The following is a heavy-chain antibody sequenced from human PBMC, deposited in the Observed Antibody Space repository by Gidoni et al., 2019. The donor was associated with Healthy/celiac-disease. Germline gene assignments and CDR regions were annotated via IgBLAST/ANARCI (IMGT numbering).Heavy chain of an antibody. CDR3: ARDQPYGDYYYYGMDV. D-gene: IGHD4-17*01. V-gene: IGHV3-7*01. Sequence: EVQLVDSGGGLVQPGGSLRLSCAASGFTFSSYWMSWVRQAPGKGLEWVANIKQDGSEKYYVDSVKGRFTISRDNAKNSLYLQMNSLRAEDTAVYYCARDQPYGDYYYYGMDVWGQGTTVTVSS. CDR1: GFTFSSYW. CDR2: IKQDGSEK. J-gene: IGHJ6*02.